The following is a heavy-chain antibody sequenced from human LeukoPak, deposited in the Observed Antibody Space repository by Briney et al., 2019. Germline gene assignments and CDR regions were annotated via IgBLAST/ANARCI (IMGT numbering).Heavy chain of an antibody. V-gene: IGHV3-23*01. J-gene: IGHJ4*02. CDR3: ARNTYYYDSSGYSDY. CDR2: ISGSGGST. D-gene: IGHD3-22*01. CDR1: GFTFSSYA. Sequence: GGSLRLSCAASGFTFSSYAMSWVRQAPGKGLEWVSAISGSGGSTYYADSVKGRFTISRDNSKNTLYLQMNSLRAEDTAVYYCARNTYYYDSSGYSDYWGQGTLVTVSS.